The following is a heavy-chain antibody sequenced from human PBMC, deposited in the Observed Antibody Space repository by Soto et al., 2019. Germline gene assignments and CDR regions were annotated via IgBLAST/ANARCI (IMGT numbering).Heavy chain of an antibody. D-gene: IGHD3-10*01. CDR2: IYWDDDK. Sequence: QITLKESCPTLVKPTQTLTLTCTFSGFSLSTSGVGVGWIRQPPGKALQWLALIYWDDDKRYSPSLKSRLTITKDTSKNQVVLTMTNMDPVDTATDYCAHQPNSITVGYWGQGTLVTVSS. CDR3: AHQPNSITVGY. J-gene: IGHJ4*02. CDR1: GFSLSTSGVG. V-gene: IGHV2-5*02.